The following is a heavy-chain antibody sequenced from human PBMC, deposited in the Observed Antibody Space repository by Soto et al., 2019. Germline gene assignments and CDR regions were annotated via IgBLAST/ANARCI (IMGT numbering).Heavy chain of an antibody. J-gene: IGHJ1*01. CDR1: GGSLSGYY. CDR3: ARGQGGVVATH. CDR2: IKDGGYT. D-gene: IGHD5-12*01. Sequence: QVQLQQWGAGLLKPSETLSLNCAVNGGSLSGYYWSWIRQPPGKGLEWIGEIKDGGYTNYSPSLKRRATISSDTSNTQFSLRLNSVTAADTGVYYCARGQGGVVATHWDQGALVTVSS. V-gene: IGHV4-34*01.